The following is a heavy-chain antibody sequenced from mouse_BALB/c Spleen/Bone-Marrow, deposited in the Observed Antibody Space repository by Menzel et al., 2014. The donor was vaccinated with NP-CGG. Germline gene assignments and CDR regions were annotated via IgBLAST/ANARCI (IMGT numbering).Heavy chain of an antibody. CDR3: ARQGYYGYSDY. J-gene: IGHJ2*01. CDR1: GFDFSRYW. V-gene: IGHV4-1*02. D-gene: IGHD1-2*01. CDR2: INPDSSTI. Sequence: EVQGVESGGGLVQPGGSLKLSCAASGFDFSRYWMSWVRQAPGKGLEWIGEINPDSSTINYTPSLKDKFIISRDNAKNTLYLQTRKVRSEDTALYYCARQGYYGYSDYWGQGTTLTVSS.